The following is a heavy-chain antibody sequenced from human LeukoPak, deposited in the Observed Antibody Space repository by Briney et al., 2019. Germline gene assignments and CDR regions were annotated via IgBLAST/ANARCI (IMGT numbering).Heavy chain of an antibody. CDR1: GYTFTSYG. J-gene: IGHJ4*02. Sequence: GASVKVSCKASGYTFTSYGISWVRQAPGQGLEWMGWISAYNGNTNYAQKLQGRVTMTTDTSTSTAYMELRSLRSDDTAVYYCARDYPNWNYPSWSSDFDYWGQGTLVTVSS. CDR2: ISAYNGNT. CDR3: ARDYPNWNYPSWSSDFDY. V-gene: IGHV1-18*01. D-gene: IGHD1-7*01.